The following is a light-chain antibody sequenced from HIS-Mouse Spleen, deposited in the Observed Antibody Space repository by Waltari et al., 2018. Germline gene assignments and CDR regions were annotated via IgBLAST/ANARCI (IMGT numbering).Light chain of an antibody. Sequence: QSALTQPRPVSGSSGPSVTLSRPGTSSHCGGYNYVPRYQPHPGKAPKPMIYDVSKRPSGVPDRFSGSKSGNTASLTISGLQAEDEADYYCCSYAGSYTLVFGGGTKLTVL. CDR2: DVS. J-gene: IGLJ2*01. CDR1: SSHCGGYNY. CDR3: CSYAGSYTLV. V-gene: IGLV2-11*01.